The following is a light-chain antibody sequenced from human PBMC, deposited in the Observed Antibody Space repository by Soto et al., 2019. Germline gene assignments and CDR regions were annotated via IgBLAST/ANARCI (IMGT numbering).Light chain of an antibody. J-gene: IGKJ4*01. CDR2: GAS. CDR1: QSVSSN. V-gene: IGKV3-15*01. CDR3: QQYNNWPLT. Sequence: EIVMTQSPATLSVSPGERATLSCRASQSVSSNLAWYQQKPGQAPRLLIYGASTRATGIPARFSGSGSGPEFTLNISSLQSEDFAVYYCQQYNNWPLTFGGGTKVEIK.